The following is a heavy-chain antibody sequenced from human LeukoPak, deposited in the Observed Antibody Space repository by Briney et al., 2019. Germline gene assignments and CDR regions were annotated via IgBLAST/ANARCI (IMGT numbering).Heavy chain of an antibody. V-gene: IGHV4-4*07. D-gene: IGHD2-15*01. CDR1: GGSISSYY. Sequence: PSETLSLTCTVSGGSISSYYWSWIRQPAEKALEWIGRIYIRGNTNYNPSLKSRVTMSGDMSKNQFSLNLSSVTAADTAMHYCARGLGSCYSSICDYFNYWGQGTLVTVSS. J-gene: IGHJ4*02. CDR3: ARGLGSCYSSICDYFNY. CDR2: IYIRGNT.